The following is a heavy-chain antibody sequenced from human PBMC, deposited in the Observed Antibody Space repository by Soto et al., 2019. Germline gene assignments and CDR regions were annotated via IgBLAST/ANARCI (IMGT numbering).Heavy chain of an antibody. J-gene: IGHJ3*02. Sequence: ASVKVSCKASGYTFTGYYMHWVRQAPGQGLEWMGWINPNSGGTNYAQKFQGWVTMTRDTSISTAYMELSRLRSDDTTVYYCARDLATGDLFAFDIWGQETMVTVSS. V-gene: IGHV1-2*04. CDR3: ARDLATGDLFAFDI. CDR2: INPNSGGT. D-gene: IGHD7-27*01. CDR1: GYTFTGYY.